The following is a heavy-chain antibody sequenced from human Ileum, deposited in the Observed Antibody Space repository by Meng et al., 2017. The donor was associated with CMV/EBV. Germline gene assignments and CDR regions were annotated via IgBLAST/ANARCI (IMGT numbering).Heavy chain of an antibody. CDR3: ARDGYYPSRVFDY. CDR1: GYTFTDYA. D-gene: IGHD2-2*03. J-gene: IGHJ4*01. Sequence: QVQLVHSGGEVKKPGASGKVSCKASGYTFTDYAITWVRQAPGQGLEWMGWISGYNSNTKYAQKFQGRVTMTTDTSTTTVYMELRNLRYDDTAVYYCARDGYYPSRVFDYWGLGTLVTVSS. V-gene: IGHV1-18*01. CDR2: ISGYNSNT.